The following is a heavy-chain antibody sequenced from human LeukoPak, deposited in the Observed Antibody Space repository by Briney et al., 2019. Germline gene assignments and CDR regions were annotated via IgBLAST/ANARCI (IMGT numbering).Heavy chain of an antibody. V-gene: IGHV3-30-3*01. Sequence: SCKASGYTFTSYYMHWVRQAPGKGLEWVAVISYDGSNKYYADSVKGRFTISRDNSKNTLYLQMNSLRAEDTAVYYCARDGRAAAADYWGQGTLVTVSS. J-gene: IGHJ4*02. D-gene: IGHD6-13*01. CDR3: ARDGRAAAADY. CDR1: GYTFTSYY. CDR2: ISYDGSNK.